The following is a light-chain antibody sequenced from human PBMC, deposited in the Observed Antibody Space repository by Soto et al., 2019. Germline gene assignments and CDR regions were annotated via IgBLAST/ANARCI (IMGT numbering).Light chain of an antibody. V-gene: IGLV1-44*01. CDR2: SND. CDR3: AAWDDSLNGYV. J-gene: IGLJ1*01. Sequence: QSVLTQPPSASGTPGQRVTISCSGSSSNIGSNSVNWYQQLPGTAPKLLIYSNDRRPSGAPDRFSGSKSGTSASLAISGLQSEDEADYSCAAWDDSLNGYVFGTGTKVPVL. CDR1: SSNIGSNS.